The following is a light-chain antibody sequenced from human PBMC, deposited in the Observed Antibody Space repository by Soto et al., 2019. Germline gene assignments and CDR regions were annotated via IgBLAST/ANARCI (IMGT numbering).Light chain of an antibody. CDR1: SSDVGGYNY. J-gene: IGLJ1*01. Sequence: QSALTQPASVSGSPGQSITISCPGTSSDVGGYNYVSWYQQHPGKAPKLLIYDVSNRPSGVSNRFSGSKSGNTASLTIPGLQAEDEADYYCSSYTSSSTLRVFGRGTKVTVL. V-gene: IGLV2-14*01. CDR3: SSYTSSSTLRV. CDR2: DVS.